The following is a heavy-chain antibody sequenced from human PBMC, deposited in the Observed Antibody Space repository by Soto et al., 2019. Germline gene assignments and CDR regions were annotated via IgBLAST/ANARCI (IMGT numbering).Heavy chain of an antibody. D-gene: IGHD3-10*01. J-gene: IGHJ6*03. Sequence: PGGSLRLSCVTSGFTFSTYGMTWVRQAPGKGLEWVSYGGSGGSRYYAESVKGRFTISRDNSKNTLSLKMNSLRAEDTATYYCVKFRGRAYPYYYMDVWGKGTTVTVSS. V-gene: IGHV3-23*01. CDR3: VKFRGRAYPYYYMDV. CDR1: GFTFSTYG. CDR2: GGSGGSR.